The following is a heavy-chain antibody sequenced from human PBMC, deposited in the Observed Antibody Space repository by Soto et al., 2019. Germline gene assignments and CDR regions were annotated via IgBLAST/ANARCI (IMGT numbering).Heavy chain of an antibody. CDR3: ATLGDCSGGSCYGGQFQH. D-gene: IGHD2-15*01. Sequence: EVQLVESGGGLVKPGGSLRLSCAASGFTFSSYSMNWVRQAPGKGLEWVSSISSSSSYIYYADSVKGRVTISRDNAKNSLYLQMNSLRAEDKAVYYCATLGDCSGGSCYGGQFQHWGQGTLVTVSS. CDR1: GFTFSSYS. CDR2: ISSSSSYI. J-gene: IGHJ1*01. V-gene: IGHV3-21*01.